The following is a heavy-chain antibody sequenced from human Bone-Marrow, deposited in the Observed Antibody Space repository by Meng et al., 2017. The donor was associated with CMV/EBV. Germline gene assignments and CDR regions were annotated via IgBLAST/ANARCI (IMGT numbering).Heavy chain of an antibody. CDR3: ARGKGYCGNIRCTYDGFDI. Sequence: GGSLRLSCAASGFTFSNYAITWVRQAPGQGLEWMGGIIPIIGIGSDAQKFQGRVTITADKSTSTAYMKLSSLRSDDTAVYYCARGKGYCGNIRCTYDGFDIWGQGTMVTVS. CDR1: GFTFSNYA. CDR2: IIPIIGIG. J-gene: IGHJ3*02. V-gene: IGHV1-69*10. D-gene: IGHD2-2*01.